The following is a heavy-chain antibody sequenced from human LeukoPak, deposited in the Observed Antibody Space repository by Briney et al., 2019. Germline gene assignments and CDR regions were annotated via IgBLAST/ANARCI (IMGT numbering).Heavy chain of an antibody. CDR2: ISSSSSYI. V-gene: IGHV3-21*01. CDR1: GFTFSSYS. CDR3: ARDPPQWELRQADAFDI. Sequence: PGGSLRLSCAASGFTFSSYSMTWVRQAPGKGLEWVSSISSSSSYIYYADSVKGRFTISRDNAKNSLYLQMNSLRAEDTAVYYCARDPPQWELRQADAFDIWGQGTMVTVSS. D-gene: IGHD1-26*01. J-gene: IGHJ3*02.